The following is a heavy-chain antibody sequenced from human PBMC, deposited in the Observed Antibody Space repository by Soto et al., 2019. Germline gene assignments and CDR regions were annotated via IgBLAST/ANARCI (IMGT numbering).Heavy chain of an antibody. Sequence: SETLSLTCAVYGGSFSGYYWSWIRQPPGKGLEWIGEINHSGSTNYNPSLKSRVTISVDTSKNQFSLKLSSVTAADTAVYYCARAPSIAAPPPRNWFDPWGQGTLVTVSS. V-gene: IGHV4-34*01. CDR3: ARAPSIAAPPPRNWFDP. CDR2: INHSGST. D-gene: IGHD6-13*01. J-gene: IGHJ5*02. CDR1: GGSFSGYY.